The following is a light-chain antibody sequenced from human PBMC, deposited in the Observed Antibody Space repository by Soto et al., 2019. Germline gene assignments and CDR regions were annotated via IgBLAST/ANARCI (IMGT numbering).Light chain of an antibody. J-gene: IGKJ2*01. CDR2: RAS. Sequence: EIVLTQSPGTLSLSPGERATLSCRASQSVSSIYLAWYQQKPGHAPRLLIYRASSRATGIPDRFSGSGSVTDFTLTISRLEPEDFEVYYCQQYGGSPPYTFGQGTKLEIK. V-gene: IGKV3-20*01. CDR1: QSVSSIY. CDR3: QQYGGSPPYT.